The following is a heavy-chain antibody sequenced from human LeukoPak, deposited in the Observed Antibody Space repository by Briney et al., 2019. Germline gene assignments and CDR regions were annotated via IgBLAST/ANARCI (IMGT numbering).Heavy chain of an antibody. D-gene: IGHD3-9*01. J-gene: IGHJ6*03. CDR2: ISSSTSYI. CDR1: GFIFSSYS. Sequence: GGSLRLSCATSGFIFSSYSMNWVRQAPGKGLEWVSSISSSTSYIYYADSVKGRFTISRDNAKNSLYLQMNSLRAEDTAVYYCARAGILTGYYNYYMDVWGKGTTVTVSS. CDR3: ARAGILTGYYNYYMDV. V-gene: IGHV3-21*01.